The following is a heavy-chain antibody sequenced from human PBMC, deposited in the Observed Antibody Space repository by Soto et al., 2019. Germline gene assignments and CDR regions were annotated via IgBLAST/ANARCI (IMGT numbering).Heavy chain of an antibody. CDR3: ARDRPLVFDWLSPYYYYGMDV. Sequence: QVQLQESGPGLVKPSQTLSLTCTVSGGSISSGGYYWSWIRQHPGKGLEWIGYIYYSGSTYYNPSLKSRVTISVDTSKNQFSLKLSSVTAADTAVYYCARDRPLVFDWLSPYYYYGMDVWGQGTTVTVSS. J-gene: IGHJ6*02. CDR1: GGSISSGGYY. D-gene: IGHD3-9*01. CDR2: IYYSGST. V-gene: IGHV4-31*03.